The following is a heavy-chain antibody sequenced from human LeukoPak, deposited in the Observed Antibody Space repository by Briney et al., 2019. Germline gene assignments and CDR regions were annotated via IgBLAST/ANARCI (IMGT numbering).Heavy chain of an antibody. CDR3: ARGGDIVVVPAAMGIDY. CDR2: INSDGSST. D-gene: IGHD2-2*01. Sequence: GGSLRLFCAASGFTFSSYWMHWVRQAPGKGLVWVSRINSDGSSTSYADSVKGRFTISRDNAKNTLYLQMNSLRAEDTAVYYCARGGDIVVVPAAMGIDYWGQGTLVTVSS. V-gene: IGHV3-74*01. CDR1: GFTFSSYW. J-gene: IGHJ4*02.